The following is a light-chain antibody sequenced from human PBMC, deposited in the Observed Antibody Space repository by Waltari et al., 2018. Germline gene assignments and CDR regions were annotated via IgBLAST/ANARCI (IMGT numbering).Light chain of an antibody. J-gene: IGLJ3*02. CDR2: DNN. CDR1: NSNIGHNS. V-gene: IGLV1-51*01. Sequence: QSALTQPPSVSAAPGQRVTISCAGSNSNIGHNSVPWFRHFPGTAPHLVIYDNNPRFAVPDRFSGSNSGNSATLAITGLQTGDEADYYCGTWDDRLDAWVFGGGTKLTVL. CDR3: GTWDDRLDAWV.